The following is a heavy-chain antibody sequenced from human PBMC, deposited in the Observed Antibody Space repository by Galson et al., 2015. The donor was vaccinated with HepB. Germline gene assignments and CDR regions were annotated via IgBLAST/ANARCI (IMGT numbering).Heavy chain of an antibody. V-gene: IGHV1-69*05. J-gene: IGHJ4*02. CDR3: ARAHPESRGPCLDY. CDR1: GGTLSSYA. D-gene: IGHD3-10*01. Sequence: SVKVSCKASGGTLSSYAISWVRQAPGQGLEWMGGIIPISGTANYAQKFQGRVTMTRDASISTAYMELSRLRSDDTAVYYCARAHPESRGPCLDYWGQGTLVTVSS. CDR2: IIPISGTA.